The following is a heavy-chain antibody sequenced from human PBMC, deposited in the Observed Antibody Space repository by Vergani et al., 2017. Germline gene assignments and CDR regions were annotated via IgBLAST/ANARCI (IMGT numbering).Heavy chain of an antibody. CDR2: IWYDGSNK. Sequence: VQLVESGGGLVKPGGSLRLSCAASGFTFSSYSMHWVRQAPGKGLEWVAVIWYDGSNKYYADSVKGRFTISRDNSKNTLYLQMNSLRAEDTAVYYCARASALYYYYYYMDVWGKGTTVTVSS. CDR3: ARASALYYYYYYMDV. D-gene: IGHD6-6*01. CDR1: GFTFSSYS. V-gene: IGHV3-33*08. J-gene: IGHJ6*03.